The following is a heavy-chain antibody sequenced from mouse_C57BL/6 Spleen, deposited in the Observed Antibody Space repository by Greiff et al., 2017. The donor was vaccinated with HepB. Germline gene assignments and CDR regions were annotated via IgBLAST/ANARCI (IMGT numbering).Heavy chain of an antibody. J-gene: IGHJ3*01. CDR1: GYTFTSYW. D-gene: IGHD1-1*01. CDR3: ARAIYYGSTFAY. Sequence: VQLQQPGAELVKPGASVKMSCKASGYTFTSYWITWVKQRPGQGLEWIGDIYPGSGSTNYNEKFKSKATLTVDTSSSTAYMQLSSLTSEDSAVYYCARAIYYGSTFAYWGQGTLVTVSA. CDR2: IYPGSGST. V-gene: IGHV1-55*01.